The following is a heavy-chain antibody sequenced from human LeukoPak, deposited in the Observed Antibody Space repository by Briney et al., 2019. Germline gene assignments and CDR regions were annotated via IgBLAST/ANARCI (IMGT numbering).Heavy chain of an antibody. Sequence: GGSLRLSCAASGLTISSNYMSWVRQAPGKGLEWVSVIHSGGITYYADSVKGRFTISRDNSKNTLYLQMNSLRAEDTAVYYCARSIPAAGIDFWGQGTLVTVSS. CDR2: IHSGGIT. CDR1: GLTISSNY. D-gene: IGHD2-2*01. V-gene: IGHV3-53*01. CDR3: ARSIPAAGIDF. J-gene: IGHJ4*02.